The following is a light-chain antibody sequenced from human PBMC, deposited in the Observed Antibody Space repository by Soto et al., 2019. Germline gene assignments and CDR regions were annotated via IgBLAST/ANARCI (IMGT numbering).Light chain of an antibody. CDR2: DVS. Sequence: QSALTQPASVSGSPGQSITISCTGTSSDIGGYNYVSWYQQHPCKAPKVMIYDVSDRPSGVSNRFSGSKSDNTASLTISGLQAEDEADYYCSSYTTSSTVVFGGGTKLTVL. CDR1: SSDIGGYNY. V-gene: IGLV2-14*03. CDR3: SSYTTSSTVV. J-gene: IGLJ2*01.